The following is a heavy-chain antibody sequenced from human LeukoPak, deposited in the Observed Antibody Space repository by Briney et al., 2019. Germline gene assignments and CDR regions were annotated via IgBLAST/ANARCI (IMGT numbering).Heavy chain of an antibody. CDR2: ISWNGGSI. CDR3: VKDEGPAIPSPGWFDP. Sequence: GRPLRLSCAASGFTFDDYAIHWVRQAPGKGLEWVSGISWNGGSIGYADSVKGRFTISRDNDKNSLDLQMNSLRAEDTALYYCVKDEGPAIPSPGWFDPWGQGTLVTVSS. D-gene: IGHD2-21*01. V-gene: IGHV3-9*01. CDR1: GFTFDDYA. J-gene: IGHJ5*02.